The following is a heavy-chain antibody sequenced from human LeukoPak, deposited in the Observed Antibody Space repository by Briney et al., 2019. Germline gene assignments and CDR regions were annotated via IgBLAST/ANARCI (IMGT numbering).Heavy chain of an antibody. D-gene: IGHD3-10*01. CDR2: IKTDGSDK. CDR1: GFTFSNYW. J-gene: IGHJ4*02. Sequence: HPGGSLRLSCAASGFTFSNYWMSWVRQAPGKGPEWVGDIKTDGSDKYYVGSVKGRFAISRDNAKNSLHLQMNSLRAEDTAVYYCARDSLIQYGSGSYWGFDYWGQGILVTVSS. V-gene: IGHV3-7*03. CDR3: ARDSLIQYGSGSYWGFDY.